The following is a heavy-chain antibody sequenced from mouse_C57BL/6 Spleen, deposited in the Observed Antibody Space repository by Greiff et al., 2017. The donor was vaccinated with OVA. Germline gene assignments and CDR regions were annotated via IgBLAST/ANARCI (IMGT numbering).Heavy chain of an antibody. Sequence: QVQLKESGPGLVQPSQSLSITCTVSGFSLTSYGVHWVRQSPGKGLEWLGVIWSGGSTDYNAAFISRLSISKDNSKSQVFFKMNSLQADDTAIYYCARNRYYGSFAYWGQGTLVTVSA. CDR1: GFSLTSYG. CDR2: IWSGGST. D-gene: IGHD1-1*01. J-gene: IGHJ3*01. CDR3: ARNRYYGSFAY. V-gene: IGHV2-2*01.